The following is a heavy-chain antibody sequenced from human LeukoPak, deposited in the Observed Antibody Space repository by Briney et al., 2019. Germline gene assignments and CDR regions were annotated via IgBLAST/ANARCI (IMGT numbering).Heavy chain of an antibody. CDR3: APDLHYYDSSGYYYEESNWFDP. D-gene: IGHD3-22*01. CDR1: GFTFSSYG. CDR2: ISYDGSNK. J-gene: IGHJ5*02. Sequence: GGSLRLSCAAPGFTFSSYGMPWVRQAPGKGLEWVAVISYDGSNKYYADSVKGRFTISRDNSKNTLYLQMNSLRAEDTAVYYCAPDLHYYDSSGYYYEESNWFDPWGQGTLVTVSS. V-gene: IGHV3-30*03.